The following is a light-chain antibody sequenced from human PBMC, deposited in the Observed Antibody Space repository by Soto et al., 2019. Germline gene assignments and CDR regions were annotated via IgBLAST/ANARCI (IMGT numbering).Light chain of an antibody. V-gene: IGKV3-15*01. CDR3: QQSNAWPT. Sequence: EIVMTQSPATLSVSPGERATLFCRASQSVSSNLAWYQQKPGQAPRLLIYGASTRATGIPARFSGSGSGTEFTLTISSLQSEDFAVYYCQQSNAWPTFGQGTKLEIK. CDR2: GAS. CDR1: QSVSSN. J-gene: IGKJ2*01.